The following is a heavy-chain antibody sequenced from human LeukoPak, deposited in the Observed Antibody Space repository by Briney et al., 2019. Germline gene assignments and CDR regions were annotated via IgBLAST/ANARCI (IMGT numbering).Heavy chain of an antibody. CDR1: GYTLTELS. Sequence: ASVTVSCTASGYTLTELSMHWVRQAPGKGLEWMGGFDPEDGETIYAQKFQGRVTMTEDTSTDTAYMELSSLRSEDTAVYYCARVTGWSGFFDYWGQGTLVTVSS. J-gene: IGHJ4*02. CDR3: ARVTGWSGFFDY. D-gene: IGHD3-3*01. V-gene: IGHV1-24*01. CDR2: FDPEDGET.